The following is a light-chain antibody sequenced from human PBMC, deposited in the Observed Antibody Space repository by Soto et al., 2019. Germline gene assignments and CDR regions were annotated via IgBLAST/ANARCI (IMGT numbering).Light chain of an antibody. CDR3: SSFTGTTTLDV. V-gene: IGLV2-14*03. J-gene: IGLJ1*01. CDR1: SSDVGAYKY. Sequence: QSASVSGSPGQSITISCTGTSSDVGAYKYVSWYQQHPGKVPKLIIYGVSNRPSGVSNRFSGSKSGNTAFLTISGLQPEDEADYYCSSFTGTTTLDVFGTGTKLTVL. CDR2: GVS.